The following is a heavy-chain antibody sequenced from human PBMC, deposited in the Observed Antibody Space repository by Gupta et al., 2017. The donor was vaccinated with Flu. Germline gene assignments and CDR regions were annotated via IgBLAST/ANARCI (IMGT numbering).Heavy chain of an antibody. CDR2: ISWNSNAI. V-gene: IGHV3-9*01. CDR1: GFIFDDFA. D-gene: IGHD6-13*01. CDR3: VKDSLSSSWALFDF. J-gene: IGHJ4*02. Sequence: SGFIFDDFAMHWVRQAPGKGLEWVSGISWNSNAIAYADSVKGRFTVSRDNAKNSLYLQLNSLRPEDTALYFGVKDSLSSSWALFDFWGQGTLVTVSS.